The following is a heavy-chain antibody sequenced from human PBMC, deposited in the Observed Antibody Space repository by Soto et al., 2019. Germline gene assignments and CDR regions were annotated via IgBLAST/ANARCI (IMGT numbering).Heavy chain of an antibody. D-gene: IGHD5-12*01. V-gene: IGHV3-9*01. J-gene: IGHJ4*02. CDR1: GFTFDDYA. CDR2: ISWNSGSI. CDR3: ARVGDGYNLNY. Sequence: PGGSLRLSCAASGFTFDDYAMHWVRQAPGKGLEWVSGISWNSGSIGYADSVKGRFTISRDNAKNSLYLQMNSLRVEDTAVYYCARVGDGYNLNYWGQGTLVTVSS.